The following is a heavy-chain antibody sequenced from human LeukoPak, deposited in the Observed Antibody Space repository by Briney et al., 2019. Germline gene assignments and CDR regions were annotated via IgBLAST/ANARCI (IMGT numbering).Heavy chain of an antibody. CDR1: GFTFSSYS. CDR3: ARDGRGYGNYYYMDV. CDR2: ISSSSSYI. V-gene: IGHV3-21*01. J-gene: IGHJ6*03. D-gene: IGHD5-18*01. Sequence: GGSLRLSCAASGFTFSSYSMNWVRQAPGKGLEWVSSISSSSSYIYYADSVKGRFTISRDNAKNSLYLQMNSLRAEDTAVYYCARDGRGYGNYYYMDVWGKGTTVTVSS.